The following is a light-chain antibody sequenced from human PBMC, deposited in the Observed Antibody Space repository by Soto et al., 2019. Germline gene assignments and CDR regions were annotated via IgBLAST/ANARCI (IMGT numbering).Light chain of an antibody. CDR2: DVS. J-gene: IGLJ2*01. CDR1: SSDIGGYNY. Sequence: QSVLTQPASVSGSPGQSITISCSGTSSDIGGYNYVSWLQQHPGKAPKLMIYDVSHRPSGVSNRFSGSKSGNTASLTISGLQPDDEADYYCGSYSSTSTLVLFGAGTKLTVL. V-gene: IGLV2-14*01. CDR3: GSYSSTSTLVL.